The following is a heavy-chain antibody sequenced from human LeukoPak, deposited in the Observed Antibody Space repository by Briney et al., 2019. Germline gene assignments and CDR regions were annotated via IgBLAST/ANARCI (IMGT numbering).Heavy chain of an antibody. D-gene: IGHD1-26*01. CDR1: GFTFSTYS. J-gene: IGHJ4*02. CDR2: ISGNGGDT. CDR3: AKGRTLVGGSTRSYDC. Sequence: TGGSLRLSCAASGFTFSTYSMSWVRQAPGKGLEWVSVISGNGGDTFYADSVKGRFTISRDNSKHTLFLQMNSLRDEDAAVYYCAKGRTLVGGSTRSYDCRGQGTLVTVSS. V-gene: IGHV3-23*01.